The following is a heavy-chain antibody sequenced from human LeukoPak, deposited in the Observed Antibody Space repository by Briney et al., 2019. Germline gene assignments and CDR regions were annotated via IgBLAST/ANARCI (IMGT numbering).Heavy chain of an antibody. J-gene: IGHJ6*02. Sequence: PGASVKVSCKASGGTFSSYATSWVRQAPGQGLEWMGRIIPILGIANYAQKFQGRVTITADKSTSTAYMELSSLRSEDTAVYYCARGVDGYNYLFYYGMDVWGQGTTVTVSS. CDR1: GGTFSSYA. CDR3: ARGVDGYNYLFYYGMDV. V-gene: IGHV1-69*04. CDR2: IIPILGIA. D-gene: IGHD5-24*01.